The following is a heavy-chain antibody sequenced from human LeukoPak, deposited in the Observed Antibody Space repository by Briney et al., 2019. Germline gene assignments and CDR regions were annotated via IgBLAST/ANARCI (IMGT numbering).Heavy chain of an antibody. D-gene: IGHD6-13*01. CDR1: GFTFDDYA. Sequence: GGSLRLSCAASGFTFDDYAMHWVRQAPGKGLEWVSLISGDGGSTYYADSVKGRFTISRDNSKNSLYLQMNSLRTEDTALYYCARNHLESSSWYLPFDYWGQGTLVTVSS. CDR2: ISGDGGST. J-gene: IGHJ4*02. CDR3: ARNHLESSSWYLPFDY. V-gene: IGHV3-43*02.